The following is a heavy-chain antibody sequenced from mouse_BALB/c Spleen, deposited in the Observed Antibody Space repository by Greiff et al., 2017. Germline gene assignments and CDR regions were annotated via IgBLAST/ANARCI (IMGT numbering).Heavy chain of an antibody. J-gene: IGHJ4*01. CDR3: TREDMDY. Sequence: QVQLQQPGAELVRPGASVKLSCKASGYTFTSYWINWVKQRPGQGLEWIGNIYPSDSYTNYNQKFKDKATLTVDKSSSTAYMQLSSPTSEDSAVYYCTREDMDYWGQGTSVTVSS. V-gene: IGHV1-69*02. CDR1: GYTFTSYW. CDR2: IYPSDSYT.